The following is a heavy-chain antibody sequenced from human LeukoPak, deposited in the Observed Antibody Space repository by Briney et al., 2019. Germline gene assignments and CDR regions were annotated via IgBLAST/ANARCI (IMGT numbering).Heavy chain of an antibody. CDR1: GFTFSSYS. V-gene: IGHV3-48*04. D-gene: IGHD6-6*01. CDR2: ISSSSSTI. CDR3: ARDRALAARPGYYYYGMDV. J-gene: IGHJ6*02. Sequence: GGSLRLSCAASGFTFSSYSMNWVRQAPGKGLEWVSYISSSSSTIYYADSVKGRFTISRDNAKNSLYLQMNSLRAEDTAVYYCARDRALAARPGYYYYGMDVWGQGTTVTVSS.